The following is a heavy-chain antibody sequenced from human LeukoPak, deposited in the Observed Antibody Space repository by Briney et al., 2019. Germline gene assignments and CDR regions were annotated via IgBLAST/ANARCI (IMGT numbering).Heavy chain of an antibody. CDR2: INTDGSYS. V-gene: IGHV3-74*01. CDR1: GFTFSYFW. D-gene: IGHD5-18*01. CDR3: ARGKRGYSYGYFDY. J-gene: IGHJ4*02. Sequence: GGSLRLSCAASGFTFSYFWMHWFRQTPGKGLVWVSCINTDGSYSTYADSVKGRFTISRDNSMNTLYLQMNSLRAEDTAVYYCARGKRGYSYGYFDYWGQGTLVTVSS.